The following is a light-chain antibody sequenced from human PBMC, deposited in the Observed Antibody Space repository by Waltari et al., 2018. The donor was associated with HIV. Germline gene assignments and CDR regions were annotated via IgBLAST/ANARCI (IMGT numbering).Light chain of an antibody. CDR2: DDS. V-gene: IGLV3-21*02. J-gene: IGLJ2*01. CDR3: QVWEITDDHVV. Sequence: SYVLTQPPSVSVAPGQTARINGGGSRIGSKSVHWYQQKPGQAPVLVVQDDSDRPSRIPERFSGSNSGDTATLAISKVEAGDEADYYCQVWEITDDHVVFGGGTKLTVL. CDR1: RIGSKS.